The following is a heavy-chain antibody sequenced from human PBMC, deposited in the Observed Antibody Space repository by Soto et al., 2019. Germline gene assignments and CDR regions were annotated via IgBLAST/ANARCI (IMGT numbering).Heavy chain of an antibody. D-gene: IGHD3-10*01. Sequence: EVQLLESGGDLVQPGGSLRLSCAASGFTFSDYTMSWVRQASGKGLEWVSRINGSGVNTYYSDSVKVRFTISRDTSKDPLYLQMSSLRADDTAVFYCVKRVFSGGPETATTVMEWGQGTLVTVSS. CDR1: GFTFSDYT. CDR3: VKRVFSGGPETATTVME. CDR2: INGSGVNT. V-gene: IGHV3-23*01. J-gene: IGHJ4*02.